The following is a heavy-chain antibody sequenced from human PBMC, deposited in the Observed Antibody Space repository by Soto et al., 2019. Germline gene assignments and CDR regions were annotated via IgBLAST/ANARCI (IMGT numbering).Heavy chain of an antibody. V-gene: IGHV3-23*01. CDR3: AKGPVLRFLEWSLPDY. Sequence: GGSLRLSCAASGFTFSSYAMSWVRQAPGKGLEWVSAISGSGGSTYYADSVKGRFTISRDNSKNTLYLQMNSLRAEDTAVYYCAKGPVLRFLEWSLPDYWGQGTLVTVSS. D-gene: IGHD3-3*01. J-gene: IGHJ4*02. CDR2: ISGSGGST. CDR1: GFTFSSYA.